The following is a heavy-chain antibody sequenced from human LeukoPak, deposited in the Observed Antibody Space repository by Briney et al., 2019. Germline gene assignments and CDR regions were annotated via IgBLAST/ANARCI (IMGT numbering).Heavy chain of an antibody. V-gene: IGHV1-18*01. D-gene: IGHD4-23*01. CDR3: ARTHHGGNSGDAFDI. CDR2: ISAYNGNT. Sequence: GASVKVSCKASGYTFTSYGISWVRQAPGQGLEWMGWISAYNGNTNYAQKLQGRVTMTTDTSTSAAYMELRSLRSDDTAVYYCARTHHGGNSGDAFDIWGQGTMVTVSS. CDR1: GYTFTSYG. J-gene: IGHJ3*02.